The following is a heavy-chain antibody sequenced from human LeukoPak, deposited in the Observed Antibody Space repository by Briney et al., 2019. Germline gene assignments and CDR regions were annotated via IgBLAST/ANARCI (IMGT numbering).Heavy chain of an antibody. V-gene: IGHV1-8*01. CDR1: GYTFTSYD. CDR2: MNPISGDT. Sequence: ASVTVSCKASGYTFTSYDVNWVRQATGQGLEWMGWMNPISGDTGYALKFQGRVTMSRNTSISTANMELGSLRSEDTAVYYCARVPRRGERFDPWGQGTLVTVSS. J-gene: IGHJ5*02. D-gene: IGHD3-10*01. CDR3: ARVPRRGERFDP.